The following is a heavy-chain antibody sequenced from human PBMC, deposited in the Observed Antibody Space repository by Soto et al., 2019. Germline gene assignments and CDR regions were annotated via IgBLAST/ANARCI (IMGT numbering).Heavy chain of an antibody. J-gene: IGHJ3*02. Sequence: GRSLRISCAASGFTFSSYSMNWVRQAQGKGLEWVSSISSSSSYIYYADSVKGRFTISRDNAKNSLYLQMNSLRAEDTAVYYCARERRGYCSGGSCDAAFDIWGQGTMVTVSS. CDR1: GFTFSSYS. D-gene: IGHD2-15*01. V-gene: IGHV3-21*01. CDR3: ARERRGYCSGGSCDAAFDI. CDR2: ISSSSSYI.